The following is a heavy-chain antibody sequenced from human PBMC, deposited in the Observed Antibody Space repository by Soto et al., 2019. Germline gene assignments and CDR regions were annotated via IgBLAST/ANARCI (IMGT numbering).Heavy chain of an antibody. CDR2: AYYSGSS. CDR3: ARMSYYYDKWYFDL. Sequence: PSETLSLTCSVSGGSINNDDFYWSWLRQTPGKGLQWIGYAYYSGSSDCIPSLKSRLSMSIDKSKNQFTLRLSSVTAADTAIYYCARMSYYYDKWYFDLWGRGTLVT. V-gene: IGHV4-30-4*01. J-gene: IGHJ2*01. CDR1: GGSINNDDFY. D-gene: IGHD3-22*01.